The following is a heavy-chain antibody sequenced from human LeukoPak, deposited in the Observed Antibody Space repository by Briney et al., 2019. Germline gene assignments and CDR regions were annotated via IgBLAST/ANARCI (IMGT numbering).Heavy chain of an antibody. CDR3: AKDQLPYYDSSGYYNFLGEPRGAPEADNWFDP. CDR2: ISGSGGST. CDR1: GFTFSNYA. J-gene: IGHJ5*02. V-gene: IGHV3-23*01. Sequence: PGGSLRLSCAASGFTFSNYAMSWVRQAPGKGLEWVSAISGSGGSTYYADSVKGRFTISRDNSKNTLYLQMNSLRAEDTAVYYCAKDQLPYYDSSGYYNFLGEPRGAPEADNWFDPWGQGTLVTVSS. D-gene: IGHD3-22*01.